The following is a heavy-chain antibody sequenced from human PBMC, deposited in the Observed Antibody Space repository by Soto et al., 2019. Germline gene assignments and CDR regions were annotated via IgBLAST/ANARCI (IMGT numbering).Heavy chain of an antibody. CDR1: GYTFTSYG. J-gene: IGHJ6*02. CDR2: ISAYNGNT. CDR3: ARDERLVLDALSYGMDV. Sequence: QVQLVQSGAEVKKPGASVKVSCKASGYTFTSYGISWVRQAPGQGLEWMGWISAYNGNTNYAQKLQGRVTMTTDTSTSTAYMELRSLRSDDTAVYYCARDERLVLDALSYGMDVWGQGTTVTVSS. D-gene: IGHD6-13*01. V-gene: IGHV1-18*01.